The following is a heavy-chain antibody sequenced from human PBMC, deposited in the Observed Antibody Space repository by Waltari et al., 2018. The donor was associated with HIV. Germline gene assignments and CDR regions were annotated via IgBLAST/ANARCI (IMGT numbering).Heavy chain of an antibody. CDR2: VYPGDSGT. CDR1: GYSFTSYW. V-gene: IGHV5-51*01. Sequence: EVQLVQSGAEVKKPGESLKISCKGSGYSFTSYWIGGVAPMPGQGLEWLGIVYPGDSGTRYSPSFQGQVTISADKSISTAYLQWSSLKASDTAMYYCARHEQYYYDSSGYYGWFDPWGQGTLVTVSS. D-gene: IGHD3-22*01. J-gene: IGHJ5*02. CDR3: ARHEQYYYDSSGYYGWFDP.